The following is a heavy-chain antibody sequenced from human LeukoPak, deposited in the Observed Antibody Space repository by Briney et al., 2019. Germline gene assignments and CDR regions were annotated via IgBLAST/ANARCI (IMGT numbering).Heavy chain of an antibody. V-gene: IGHV3-23*01. CDR2: FSGGDGST. CDR1: GFRFRSYA. CDR3: AKEAIMWELLGGWSRNFDY. D-gene: IGHD1-26*01. Sequence: PGGSLRLSCAASGFRFRSYAMSWVRQAPGRGLEWVSSFSGGDGSTYYADSVKGRFTISRDNFKNTLYLQMNSLRAEDTAVYYCAKEAIMWELLGGWSRNFDYWGQGTLVTVSS. J-gene: IGHJ4*02.